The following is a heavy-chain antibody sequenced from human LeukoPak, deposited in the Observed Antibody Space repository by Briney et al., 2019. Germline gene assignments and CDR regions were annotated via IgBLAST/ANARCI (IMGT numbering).Heavy chain of an antibody. CDR2: ISSSGSTI. CDR3: ARARDVYYDSSGYYYTDYAAFDI. D-gene: IGHD3-22*01. CDR1: GFTFSDYY. J-gene: IGHJ3*02. Sequence: PGGSLRLSCAASGFTFSDYYMSWIRQAPGKGLEWVSYISSSGSTIYYADSVKGRFTISRDNAKNSLYLQMNSLRAEDTAVYYCARARDVYYDSSGYYYTDYAAFDIWGQGTMVTVSS. V-gene: IGHV3-11*04.